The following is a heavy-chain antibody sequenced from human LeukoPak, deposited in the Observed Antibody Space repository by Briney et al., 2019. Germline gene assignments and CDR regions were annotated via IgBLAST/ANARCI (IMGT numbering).Heavy chain of an antibody. V-gene: IGHV1-69*13. CDR1: GGTFSSYA. D-gene: IGHD4-23*01. CDR3: ARDAPLSYGGNSYDAFDI. CDR2: IIPIFGTA. J-gene: IGHJ3*02. Sequence: ASVKVSCKASGGTFSSYAISWVRQAPGQGLEWMGGIIPIFGTANYAQKFQGRVTITADESTSTAYMELSSLRSEDTAVYYCARDAPLSYGGNSYDAFDIWGQGTMVTVSS.